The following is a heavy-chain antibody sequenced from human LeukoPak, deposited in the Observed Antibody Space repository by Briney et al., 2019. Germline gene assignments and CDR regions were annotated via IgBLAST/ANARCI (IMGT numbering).Heavy chain of an antibody. CDR2: ISAYNGNT. CDR3: ARGTPLVGFDY. CDR1: GYTFTSYD. Sequence: ASVKVSCKASGYTFTSYDINWVRQATGQGLEWMGWISAYNGNTNYAQKLQGRVTMTTDTSTSTAYMELRSLRSDDTAVYYCARGTPLVGFDYWGQGTLVTVSS. J-gene: IGHJ4*02. V-gene: IGHV1-18*01.